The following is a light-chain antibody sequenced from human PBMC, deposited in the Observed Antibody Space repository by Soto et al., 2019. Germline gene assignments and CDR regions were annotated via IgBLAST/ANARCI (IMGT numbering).Light chain of an antibody. Sequence: DIQMTQSPSTLSASVGDSVTITCRASQGISNYLAWYHQKPGKAPKLLIYRASTLESGVPSRFSGRGSATELTLSISSPQPDDFATYYCQQYSTYPYTFGQGTKLEIK. CDR1: QGISNY. CDR2: RAS. J-gene: IGKJ2*01. CDR3: QQYSTYPYT. V-gene: IGKV1-5*03.